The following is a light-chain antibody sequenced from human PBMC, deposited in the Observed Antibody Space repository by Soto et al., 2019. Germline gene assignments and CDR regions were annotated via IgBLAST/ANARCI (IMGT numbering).Light chain of an antibody. CDR3: QQYNNSPPGT. CDR1: QSVSSN. J-gene: IGKJ1*01. V-gene: IGKV3-15*01. CDR2: GAS. Sequence: EIVMTQSPATLSVSPGERATLSCRASQSVSSNLAWYQQKPGQAPRLLIYGASTRATGIPARFSGSRSGTEFTLTISSLQSEDFAVYYCQQYNNSPPGTFGQGTKVEIK.